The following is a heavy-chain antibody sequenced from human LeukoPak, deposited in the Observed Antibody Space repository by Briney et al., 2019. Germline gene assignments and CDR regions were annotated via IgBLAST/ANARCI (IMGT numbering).Heavy chain of an antibody. J-gene: IGHJ4*02. CDR1: GYTFTSYD. CDR3: ARVGRNVDIVALDY. D-gene: IGHD5-12*01. Sequence: ASVKVSCKASGYTFTSYDINWVRQATGQGLEWMGWMHPNSDNTGYAQRFQGRVTMTRNTYISTAYMELSSLRSEDTAVYYCARVGRNVDIVALDYWGQGTLVTVCS. CDR2: MHPNSDNT. V-gene: IGHV1-8*01.